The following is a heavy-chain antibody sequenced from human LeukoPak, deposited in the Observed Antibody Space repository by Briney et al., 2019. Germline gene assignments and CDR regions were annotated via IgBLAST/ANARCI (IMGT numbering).Heavy chain of an antibody. Sequence: ASVKVSCKASGYTFTSYDINWVRQATGRGLEWMGWMNPNSGNTGYAQKFQGRVTMTRNTSISTAYMELSSLRSEDTAVYYCARGRAIFGVAVYYFDYWGQGPLVTVSS. J-gene: IGHJ4*02. CDR2: MNPNSGNT. D-gene: IGHD3-3*01. V-gene: IGHV1-8*01. CDR3: ARGRAIFGVAVYYFDY. CDR1: GYTFTSYD.